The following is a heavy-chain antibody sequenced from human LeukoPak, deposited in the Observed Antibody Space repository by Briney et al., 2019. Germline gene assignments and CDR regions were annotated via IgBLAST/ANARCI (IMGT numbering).Heavy chain of an antibody. CDR3: VRESGAAADY. Sequence: PGGSLRLSCAASGFTFSTNAMSWVRQAPGKGLEWVSGISRSGGSTYYADSVKGRFTISRDNAKNTLYLQMDSLRAEDTAVYYCVRESGAAADYWGQGTLVTVSS. V-gene: IGHV3-23*01. J-gene: IGHJ4*02. CDR2: ISRSGGST. D-gene: IGHD6-13*01. CDR1: GFTFSTNA.